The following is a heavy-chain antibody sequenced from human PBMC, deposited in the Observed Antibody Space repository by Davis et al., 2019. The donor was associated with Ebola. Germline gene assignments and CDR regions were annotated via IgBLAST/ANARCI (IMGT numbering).Heavy chain of an antibody. V-gene: IGHV3-74*01. CDR2: IKSDGSAT. CDR1: AFDTYW. J-gene: IGHJ6*02. Sequence: GESLKISCAASAFDTYWMHWVRQAPGKGLEWVSRIKSDGSATSYADSVKGRSTISRDNAKNTLYLQMNSLRAEDTAVYYCARDQVYYYGMDVWGQGTTVTVSS. CDR3: ARDQVYYYGMDV.